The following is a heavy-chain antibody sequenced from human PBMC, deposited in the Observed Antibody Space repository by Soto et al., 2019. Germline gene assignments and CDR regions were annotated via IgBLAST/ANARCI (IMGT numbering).Heavy chain of an antibody. CDR1: GGSISSGGYY. D-gene: IGHD3-3*01. CDR2: IYYSGST. Sequence: SETLSLTCTASGGSISSGGYYWSWIRQHPGKGLEWIGYIYYSGSTYYNPSLKSRITISIDTSKNQFSLKLSSVTAADTALYYCARGDFGVVPDFDYWGQGTLVTVSS. J-gene: IGHJ4*02. V-gene: IGHV4-31*03. CDR3: ARGDFGVVPDFDY.